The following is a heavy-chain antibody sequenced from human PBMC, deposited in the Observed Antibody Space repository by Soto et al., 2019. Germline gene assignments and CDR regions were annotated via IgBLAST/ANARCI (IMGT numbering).Heavy chain of an antibody. CDR2: INAGNGNT. D-gene: IGHD2-21*02. CDR3: ARSIVVVTAADY. Sequence: ASVKVSCKASGYTFTSYAMHWVRQAPGQRLEWMGWINAGNGNTKYSQKFQGRVTITRDTSESTAYMELSSLRSEDTAVYYCARSIVVVTAADYWGQGTLVTVSS. V-gene: IGHV1-3*01. J-gene: IGHJ4*02. CDR1: GYTFTSYA.